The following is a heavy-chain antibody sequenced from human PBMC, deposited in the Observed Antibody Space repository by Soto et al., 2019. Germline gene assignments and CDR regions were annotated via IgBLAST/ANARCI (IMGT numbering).Heavy chain of an antibody. Sequence: SETLSLTCAVYGGSFSGYYWSWIRQPPGKGLEWIGEINHSGSTNYNPSLKSRVTISVDTSKNQFPLKLSSVSAADTAVYYCATGRGVRGVIITTYYYYGLDVWGQGTTVTVSS. V-gene: IGHV4-34*01. D-gene: IGHD3-10*01. J-gene: IGHJ6*02. CDR2: INHSGST. CDR3: ATGRGVRGVIITTYYYYGLDV. CDR1: GGSFSGYY.